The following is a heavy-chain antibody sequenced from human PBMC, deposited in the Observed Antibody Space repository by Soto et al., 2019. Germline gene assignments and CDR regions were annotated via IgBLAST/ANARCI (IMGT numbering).Heavy chain of an antibody. CDR3: AKDIVVIAAHNPFDY. V-gene: IGHV3-23*01. D-gene: IGHD6-6*01. CDR2: VSGSGGST. J-gene: IGHJ4*02. Sequence: QDPGKGLEWVSGVSGSGGSTFYADSVKGRFTISRDNSKNTLYLQMNSLRAEDTAVYYCAKDIVVIAAHNPFDYGGQRTLVTVSS.